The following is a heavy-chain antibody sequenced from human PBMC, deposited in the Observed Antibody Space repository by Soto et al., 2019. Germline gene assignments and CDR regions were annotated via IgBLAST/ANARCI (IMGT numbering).Heavy chain of an antibody. J-gene: IGHJ3*02. D-gene: IGHD6-19*01. CDR2: INHSGST. CDR1: GGSFSGYY. V-gene: IGHV4-34*01. CDR3: ARASGGSGWYRLGDAFDI. Sequence: SETLSLTCAVHGGSFSGYYWSWIRQPPGKGLEWIGEINHSGSTNYNPSLKSRVTISVDTSKNQFSLKLSSVTAADTAVYYCARASGGSGWYRLGDAFDIWGQGTMVTVSS.